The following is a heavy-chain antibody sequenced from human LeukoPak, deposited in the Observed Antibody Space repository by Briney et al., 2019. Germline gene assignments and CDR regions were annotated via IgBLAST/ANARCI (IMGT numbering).Heavy chain of an antibody. V-gene: IGHV4-59*01. CDR3: ARDRGPSTRFDL. D-gene: IGHD3-10*01. CDR1: GGSISSYY. J-gene: IGHJ2*01. Sequence: SETLSLTCTVSGGSISSYYWSWIRQPPGKGLEWIGYIYYSGSTNYNPSLKSRVTISVDTSKNQFSLKLSSVTAADTAVYYCARDRGPSTRFDLWGRGTLVTVSS. CDR2: IYYSGST.